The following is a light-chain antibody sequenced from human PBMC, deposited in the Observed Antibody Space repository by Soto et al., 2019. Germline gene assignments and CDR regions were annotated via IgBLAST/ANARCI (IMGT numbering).Light chain of an antibody. V-gene: IGLV2-14*01. CDR1: SSDVGGYNY. CDR2: DVS. Sequence: QSVLPQPASLSWSPGQSITISCTGTSSDVGGYNYVSWYQQYPGKAPKLIIYDVSNRPSGVSDRFSASKSGNTASLTISGLQAEDEADYYCSSYTSSSTLGVFGTGTKVTV. CDR3: SSYTSSSTLGV. J-gene: IGLJ1*01.